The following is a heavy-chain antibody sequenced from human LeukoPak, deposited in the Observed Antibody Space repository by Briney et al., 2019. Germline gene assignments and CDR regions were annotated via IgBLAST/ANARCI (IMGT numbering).Heavy chain of an antibody. CDR2: ISSRSTYI. Sequence: GGSLRLSCAASGFTFSSFSMNWVRQAPGKGLEWVSSISSRSTYIYYADSVTGRFTISRDNAKNSLYLQMNSLRAEDTAVYYCARARNNYDSSGFSALDYWGQGTLVTVSS. D-gene: IGHD3-22*01. CDR3: ARARNNYDSSGFSALDY. V-gene: IGHV3-21*01. J-gene: IGHJ4*02. CDR1: GFTFSSFS.